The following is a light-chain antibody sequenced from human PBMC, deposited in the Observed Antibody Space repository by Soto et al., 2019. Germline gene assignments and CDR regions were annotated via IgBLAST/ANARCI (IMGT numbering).Light chain of an antibody. V-gene: IGLV2-14*01. CDR1: SSDVGAYNY. CDR2: EVN. J-gene: IGLJ1*01. Sequence: QSVLTQPASVSGSPGQSITISCTGTSSDVGAYNYVSWYQHHPGKAPKLLIFEVNNRPSGVSNRFSGSKSGTTASLTISGLQVEDEADYYCSSYTSTSTPYVFGTGTKVTVL. CDR3: SSYTSTSTPYV.